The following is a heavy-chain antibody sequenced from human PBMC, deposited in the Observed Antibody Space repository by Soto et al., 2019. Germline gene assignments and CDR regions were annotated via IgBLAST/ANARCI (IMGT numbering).Heavy chain of an antibody. CDR3: ARDPAYTVAPNIAPP. Sequence: GGSLRLSCAASGFTFSSYSMNWVRQAPGKGLEWVSSISSSSSYIYYADSVKGRFTISRDNAKNSLYLQMNSLRAEDTAVYYCARDPAYTVAPNIAPPWGKGTLVTVSS. J-gene: IGHJ5*02. V-gene: IGHV3-21*01. CDR1: GFTFSSYS. CDR2: ISSSSSYI. D-gene: IGHD2-15*01.